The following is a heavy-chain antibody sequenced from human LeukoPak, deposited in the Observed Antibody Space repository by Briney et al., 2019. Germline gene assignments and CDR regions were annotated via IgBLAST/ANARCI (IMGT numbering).Heavy chain of an antibody. J-gene: IGHJ6*02. CDR1: GGSISSYY. V-gene: IGHV4-59*01. CDR3: ARWGSYSSSWSGMDV. Sequence: SETLSLTCTVSGGSISSYYWSWIRQPPGKGLEWIGYIYYSGSTNYNPSLKSRVTISVDTSKNQFSLKLSSVTAADTVVYYCARWGSYSSSWSGMDVWGQGTTVTVSS. CDR2: IYYSGST. D-gene: IGHD6-13*01.